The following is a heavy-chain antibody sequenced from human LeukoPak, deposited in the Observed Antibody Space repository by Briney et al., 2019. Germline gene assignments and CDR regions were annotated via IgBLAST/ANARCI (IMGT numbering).Heavy chain of an antibody. J-gene: IGHJ4*02. Sequence: GTSLRLSCAASGFIFSHYAMHWVRQAPGKGLEWVADISYDGNNKYYADSVKGRFTISRDNSKNTLYLQMNSLRAEDTAVYYCARFKTGSTTGWGQGTLVTVSS. CDR3: ARFKTGSTTG. CDR1: GFIFSHYA. CDR2: ISYDGNNK. V-gene: IGHV3-30*01. D-gene: IGHD1-7*01.